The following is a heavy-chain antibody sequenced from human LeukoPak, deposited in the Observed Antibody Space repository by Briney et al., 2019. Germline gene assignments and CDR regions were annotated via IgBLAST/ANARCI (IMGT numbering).Heavy chain of an antibody. CDR3: AKEPIGSNYFDY. V-gene: IGHV3-23*01. D-gene: IGHD1-26*01. J-gene: IGHJ4*02. CDR1: GFTFSTYA. Sequence: PGRSLRLSCTTSGFTFSTYAMSWVRQAPGKGLEWVSTISGSGGNTYYADSVKGRFTISRDNSKSTLYLQLNSLRAEDTAIHYCAKEPIGSNYFDYWGQGTLVTVSS. CDR2: ISGSGGNT.